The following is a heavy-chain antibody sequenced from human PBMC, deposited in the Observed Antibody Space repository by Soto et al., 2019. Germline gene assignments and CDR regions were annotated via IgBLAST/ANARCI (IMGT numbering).Heavy chain of an antibody. V-gene: IGHV3-48*03. CDR3: ASLSGDYEYYYYYGMDV. J-gene: IGHJ6*02. Sequence: GGSLRLSCAASGFTFSSYEMNWVRQAPGKGLEWVSYISSSGSTIYYAGSVKGRFTISRDNAKNSLYLQMNSLRAEDTAVYYCASLSGDYEYYYYYGMDVWGQGTTVTV. D-gene: IGHD4-17*01. CDR1: GFTFSSYE. CDR2: ISSSGSTI.